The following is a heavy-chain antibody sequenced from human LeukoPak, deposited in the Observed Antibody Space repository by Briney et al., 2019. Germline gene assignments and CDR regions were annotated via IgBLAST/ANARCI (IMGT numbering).Heavy chain of an antibody. J-gene: IGHJ4*02. CDR2: IKSKTDGGTT. CDR3: AKEWRRDGYTGSNY. Sequence: GGSLRLSCAASGFTFSNAWMSWVRQAPGKGLEWVGRIKSKTDGGTTDYAAPVEGRFTISRDDSKNTLYLQMNSLRAEDTAVYYCAKEWRRDGYTGSNYWGQGTLVTVSS. CDR1: GFTFSNAW. D-gene: IGHD5-24*01. V-gene: IGHV3-15*01.